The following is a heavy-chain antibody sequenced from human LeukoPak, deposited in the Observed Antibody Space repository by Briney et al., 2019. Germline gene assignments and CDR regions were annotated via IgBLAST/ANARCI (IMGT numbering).Heavy chain of an antibody. V-gene: IGHV3-23*01. CDR2: ISGSGGST. J-gene: IGHJ4*02. D-gene: IGHD5-18*01. Sequence: PGGSLRLSCAASGFTFSSYAMSWVRQAPGKGLEWVSAISGSGGSTYYADSVKGRFTISRDNSKNTLYLQMNSLRAEDTAVYYCASGYSYGPGYFDYWGQGTLVTVSS. CDR3: ASGYSYGPGYFDY. CDR1: GFTFSSYA.